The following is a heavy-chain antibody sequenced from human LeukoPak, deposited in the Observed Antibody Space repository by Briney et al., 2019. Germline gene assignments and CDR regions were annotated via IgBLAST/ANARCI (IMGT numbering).Heavy chain of an antibody. D-gene: IGHD3-22*01. V-gene: IGHV3-74*01. J-gene: IGHJ4*02. CDR2: INSDGSST. CDR1: GFTFSSYW. Sequence: PGGSLRLSCAASGFTFSSYWMHWVRQAPGEGLVWVSRINSDGSSTSYADSVKGRFTISRDNAKNTLYLQMNSLRAEDTAVYYCAKNLRYYDRIGYYDYFDYWGQGTLVTVSS. CDR3: AKNLRYYDRIGYYDYFDY.